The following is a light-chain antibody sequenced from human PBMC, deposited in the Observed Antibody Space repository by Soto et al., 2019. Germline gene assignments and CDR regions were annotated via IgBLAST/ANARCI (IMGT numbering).Light chain of an antibody. Sequence: DIRMNHSPSTLSASKGDRVTITCRASQSISSWLAWYQQKPGKAPKLLIYDASSLESGVPSRFSGSGSGTEFTLTISSLQPDDFATYYCQQYNSYSWPFGQGTKVDIK. CDR3: QQYNSYSWP. CDR1: QSISSW. CDR2: DAS. V-gene: IGKV1-5*01. J-gene: IGKJ1*01.